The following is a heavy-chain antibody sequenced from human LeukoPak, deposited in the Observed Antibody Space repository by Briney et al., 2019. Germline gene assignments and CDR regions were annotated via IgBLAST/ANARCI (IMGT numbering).Heavy chain of an antibody. CDR1: GYTFTSYY. CDR3: ARDLRYGDLPTAYYYYGMDV. V-gene: IGHV1-46*01. D-gene: IGHD4-17*01. J-gene: IGHJ6*02. Sequence: GASVKVSCKASGYTFTSYYMHWVQQAPGQGLEWMGIINPSGGSTSYAQKFQGRVTMTRDTSTSTVYMELSSLRSEDTAVYYCARDLRYGDLPTAYYYYGMDVWGQGTTVTVSS. CDR2: INPSGGST.